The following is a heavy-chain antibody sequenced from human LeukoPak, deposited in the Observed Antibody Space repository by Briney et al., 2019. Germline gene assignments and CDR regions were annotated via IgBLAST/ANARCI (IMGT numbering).Heavy chain of an antibody. CDR3: AKDSGEVVPAAPDY. D-gene: IGHD2-2*01. CDR1: GFTFSSYA. J-gene: IGHJ4*02. CDR2: ISGSGGST. Sequence: GGSLRLSCAASGFTFSSYATSWVRQAPGKGLEWVSAISGSGGSTYYADSVKGRFTISRDNSKNTLYLQMNSLRAEDTAVYYCAKDSGEVVPAAPDYWGQGTLVTVSS. V-gene: IGHV3-23*01.